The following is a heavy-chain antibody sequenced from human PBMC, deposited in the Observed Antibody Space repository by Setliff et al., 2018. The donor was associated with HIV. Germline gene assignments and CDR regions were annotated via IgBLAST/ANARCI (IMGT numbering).Heavy chain of an antibody. CDR3: ARDLSPYGSGDPYYYYGMDV. CDR2: IYHTGTT. V-gene: IGHV4-31*03. CDR1: GGSISSSGNY. D-gene: IGHD3-10*01. Sequence: TLSLTCTVSGGSISSSGNYWTWIRQRPGKGLEWIGYIYHTGTTYYHPSLKSRVLISVDTSNNQFSLRLSSVTAADTAVYYCARDLSPYGSGDPYYYYGMDVWGQGTTVTV. J-gene: IGHJ6*02.